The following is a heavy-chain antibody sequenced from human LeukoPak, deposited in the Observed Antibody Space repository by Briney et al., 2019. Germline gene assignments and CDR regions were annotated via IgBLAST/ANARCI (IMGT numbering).Heavy chain of an antibody. CDR3: ARSNCGGDCYPSY. V-gene: IGHV5-51*01. J-gene: IGHJ4*02. Sequence: GEPLKISCKGSGYSFTSYLIGGVRQMPGKGLEWMGIIYPGDSDTSYSPSFQGQVTISADKSINTAYLQWSSLKASDTAMYYCARSNCGGDCYPSYWGQGTLVTVSS. CDR1: GYSFTSYL. D-gene: IGHD2-21*02. CDR2: IYPGDSDT.